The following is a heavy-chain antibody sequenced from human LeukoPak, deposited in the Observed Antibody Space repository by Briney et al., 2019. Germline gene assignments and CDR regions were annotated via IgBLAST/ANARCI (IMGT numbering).Heavy chain of an antibody. D-gene: IGHD3-16*02. Sequence: PGGSLRLSCAASGFTFSSYGMSWVRQAPGKGLEWVSAISGSGGSTYYAGSVKGRFTISRDNSKNTLYLQMNSLRAEDTAVYYCAKGEIMITFGGVIVPGGNDYWGQGTLVTVSS. CDR3: AKGEIMITFGGVIVPGGNDY. J-gene: IGHJ4*02. V-gene: IGHV3-23*01. CDR1: GFTFSSYG. CDR2: ISGSGGST.